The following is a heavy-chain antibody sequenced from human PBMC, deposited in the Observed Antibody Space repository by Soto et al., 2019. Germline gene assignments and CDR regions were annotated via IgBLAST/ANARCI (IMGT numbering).Heavy chain of an antibody. CDR1: GDSIGSTDSY. Sequence: QVQLQESGPGLVEPSQTLSLTYTVSGDSIGSTDSYWSWIRRPPGKGLEWIGYIYYTGGTFYNPSLKSRLTLSLETSNNQFSLTLTSVTAADTGMYYCARGGSGWAEYFQHWGQGTLVAVSS. CDR3: ARGGSGWAEYFQH. CDR2: IYYTGGT. V-gene: IGHV4-30-4*08. J-gene: IGHJ1*01. D-gene: IGHD6-25*01.